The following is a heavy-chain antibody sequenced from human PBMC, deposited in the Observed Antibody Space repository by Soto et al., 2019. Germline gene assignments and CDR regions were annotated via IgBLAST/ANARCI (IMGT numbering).Heavy chain of an antibody. J-gene: IGHJ6*02. CDR3: VRQGFGPLHGLVDV. V-gene: IGHV4-59*08. Sequence: QVQLQESGPGLVKPSETLSLTCTVSSDSSSSYKWSWIRQTPGKGLEWIGYIDNNGGISYNPPPRSRFTMPTSIDTSTKPVSLRLSSVTAADTGGYYCVRQGFGPLHGLVDVWGQGTTVTVSS. CDR2: IDNNGGI. D-gene: IGHD3-10*01. CDR1: SDSSSSYK.